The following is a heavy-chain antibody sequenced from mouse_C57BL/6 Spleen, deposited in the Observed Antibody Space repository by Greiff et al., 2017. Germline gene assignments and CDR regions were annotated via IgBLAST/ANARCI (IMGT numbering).Heavy chain of an antibody. CDR2: IDPETGGT. D-gene: IGHD2-3*01. V-gene: IGHV1-15*01. Sequence: VQLQQSGAELVRPGASVTLSCKASGYTFTDYEMHWVKQTPVHGLEWIGAIDPETGGTAYNQKFKGKAILTADKSSSTAYMELRSLTSEDSAVYYCTRWGYYEDYWGQGTTLTGSS. CDR1: GYTFTDYE. CDR3: TRWGYYEDY. J-gene: IGHJ2*01.